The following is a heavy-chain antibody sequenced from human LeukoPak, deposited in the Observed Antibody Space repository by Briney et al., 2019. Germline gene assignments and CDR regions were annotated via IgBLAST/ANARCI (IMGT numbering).Heavy chain of an antibody. J-gene: IGHJ4*02. CDR1: GGSISSGGYY. D-gene: IGHD3-3*01. V-gene: IGHV4-31*03. Sequence: SETLSLTCTVSGGSISSGGYYWSWIRQHPGKGLEWIGYIYYSGSTYYNPSLKSRVTISVDTSKNQFSLKLSSVTAADTAVYYCASQAGRFLEWLFPFDYWGQGTLVTVSS. CDR2: IYYSGST. CDR3: ASQAGRFLEWLFPFDY.